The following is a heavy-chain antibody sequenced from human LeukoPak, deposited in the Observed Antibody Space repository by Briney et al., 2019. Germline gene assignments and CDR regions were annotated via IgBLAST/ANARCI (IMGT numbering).Heavy chain of an antibody. D-gene: IGHD6-13*01. CDR2: VSSNYGTI. CDR1: GFTFSDYY. V-gene: IGHV3-11*01. CDR3: ARGPQSYSSSWYVAY. J-gene: IGHJ4*02. Sequence: GGSLRLSCTASGFTFSDYYMSWIRQAPGKGLEWVSYVSSNYGTIYYADSLKGRFTISGDNAKNSLYLQMNSLRVEDTAVYYCARGPQSYSSSWYVAYWGQGTLVTVSS.